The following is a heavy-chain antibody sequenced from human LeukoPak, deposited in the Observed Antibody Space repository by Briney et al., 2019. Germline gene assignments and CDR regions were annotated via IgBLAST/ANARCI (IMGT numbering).Heavy chain of an antibody. V-gene: IGHV4-59*01. Sequence: SETLSLTCTVSGGSINDFYWNWIRQSPGKGLEWIGYIYYTGSTYYNPSLKSRVTMSVDTSKNEFSLKLNSVTAADTAVYYCARRHWGFSNFVFDPWGQGTLVTVSS. CDR1: GGSINDFY. CDR3: ARRHWGFSNFVFDP. D-gene: IGHD4-11*01. J-gene: IGHJ5*02. CDR2: IYYTGST.